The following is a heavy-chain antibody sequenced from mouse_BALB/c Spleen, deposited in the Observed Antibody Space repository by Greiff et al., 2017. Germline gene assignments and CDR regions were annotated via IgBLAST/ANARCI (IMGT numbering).Heavy chain of an antibody. CDR3: ARFYYGNFDY. CDR1: GFNIKDTY. V-gene: IGHV14-3*02. J-gene: IGHJ2*01. D-gene: IGHD2-1*01. Sequence: EVQLHQSGAELVKPGASVKLSCTASGFNIKDTYMHWVKQRPEQGLEWIGRIDPANGNTKYDPKFQGKATITADTSSNTAYLQLSSLTSEDTAVYYCARFYYGNFDYWGQGTTLTVSS. CDR2: IDPANGNT.